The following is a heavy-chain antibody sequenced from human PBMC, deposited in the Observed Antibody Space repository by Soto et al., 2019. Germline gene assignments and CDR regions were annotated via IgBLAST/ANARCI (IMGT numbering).Heavy chain of an antibody. J-gene: IGHJ6*03. CDR1: GFTFSSYW. D-gene: IGHD6-13*01. V-gene: IGHV3-7*01. CDR3: AREVGSWYDYYYYMDV. CDR2: IKQDGSEK. Sequence: GGSLRLSCAASGFTFSSYWMSWVRQAPGKGLEWVANIKQDGSEKYYVDSVEGRFTISRDNAKNSLYLQMNSLRAEDTAVYYCAREVGSWYDYYYYMDVWGKGTTVTVSS.